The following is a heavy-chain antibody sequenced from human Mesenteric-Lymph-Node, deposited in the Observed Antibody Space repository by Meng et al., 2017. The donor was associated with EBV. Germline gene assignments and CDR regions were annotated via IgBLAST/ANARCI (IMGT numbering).Heavy chain of an antibody. J-gene: IGHJ4*01. Sequence: QVQLQQGGGGLLKPSETLSLNCAVYGGSFSAYYWTWIRQPPGKGLEWIGEINHSGSTIYNPSLKSRVTMSVDTSKSQFSLKLSSVTAAHTAVYFCARQRSDSRLFDYWGQGTLVTVSS. D-gene: IGHD4-11*01. V-gene: IGHV4-34*01. CDR1: GGSFSAYY. CDR3: ARQRSDSRLFDY. CDR2: INHSGST.